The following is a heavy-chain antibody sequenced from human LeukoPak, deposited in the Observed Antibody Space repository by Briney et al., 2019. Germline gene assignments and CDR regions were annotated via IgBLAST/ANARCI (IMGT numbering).Heavy chain of an antibody. D-gene: IGHD2-21*02. CDR2: IYYSGST. CDR3: ARGAVVVTALHYYYYMDV. V-gene: IGHV4-59*01. J-gene: IGHJ6*03. CDR1: LGSISSYY. Sequence: SETLSLTRTVSLGSISSYYWSWIRQPPGKGLEWIGYIYYSGSTNYNPSLKSRVTISVDTSKNQFSLKLSSVTAADTAVYYCARGAVVVTALHYYYYMDVWGKGTTVTVSS.